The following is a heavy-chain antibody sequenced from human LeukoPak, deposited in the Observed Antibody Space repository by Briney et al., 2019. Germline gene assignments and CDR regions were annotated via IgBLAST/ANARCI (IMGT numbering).Heavy chain of an antibody. CDR1: ENRLTQLP. V-gene: IGHV1-24*01. CDR2: FRPENDVP. D-gene: IGHD3/OR15-3a*01. J-gene: IGHJ4*02. CDR3: ATLLDSFWSGHSVPPEDY. Sequence: ASVKVSCKLSENRLTQLPMHWVRQAPGEGLEWVGGFRPENDVPIYAQKFQGRVAMTTDTSTDTAYMELGSLKSDDTAVYFCATLLDSFWSGHSVPPEDYWGQGTLVTVSS.